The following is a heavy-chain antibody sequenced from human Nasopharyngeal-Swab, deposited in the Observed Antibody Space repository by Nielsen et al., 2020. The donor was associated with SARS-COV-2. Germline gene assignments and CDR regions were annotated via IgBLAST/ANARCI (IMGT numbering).Heavy chain of an antibody. V-gene: IGHV4-59*01. Sequence: SETLSLTCTVSGGSISSYYWSWIRQPPGKGLEWIGYIYYSGSTNYNPSPKSRVTISVDTSKNQFSLKLSSVPAADTAVYYCARGYGSGSYSYMDVWGKGTTVTVSS. CDR1: GGSISSYY. CDR3: ARGYGSGSYSYMDV. J-gene: IGHJ6*03. D-gene: IGHD3-10*01. CDR2: IYYSGST.